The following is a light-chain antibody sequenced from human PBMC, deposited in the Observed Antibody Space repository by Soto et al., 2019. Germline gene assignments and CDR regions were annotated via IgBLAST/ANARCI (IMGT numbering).Light chain of an antibody. V-gene: IGKV1-5*03. Sequence: DIQMTQSHSTLSASVGDRVTITCRASQSISSWLAWYQQKPGKAPKLLIYKASSLESGVPSRFSGSGSGTEFTLPISSLQPDDFATYYCQQYNSYSTFGQGTKVEIK. CDR3: QQYNSYST. CDR2: KAS. CDR1: QSISSW. J-gene: IGKJ1*01.